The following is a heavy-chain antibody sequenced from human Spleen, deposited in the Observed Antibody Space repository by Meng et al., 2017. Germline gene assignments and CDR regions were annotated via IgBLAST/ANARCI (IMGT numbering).Heavy chain of an antibody. CDR2: INHSGST. Sequence: QVQLQQWGAGLLKPLETLSLTCVVSGGSFSDYYWSWIRQPPGKGLEWIGEINHSGSTNYNPSLESRATISVDTSQNNLSLKLSSVTAADSAVYYCARGPTTMAHDFDYWGQGTLVTASS. CDR1: GGSFSDYY. J-gene: IGHJ4*02. D-gene: IGHD4-11*01. CDR3: ARGPTTMAHDFDY. V-gene: IGHV4-34*01.